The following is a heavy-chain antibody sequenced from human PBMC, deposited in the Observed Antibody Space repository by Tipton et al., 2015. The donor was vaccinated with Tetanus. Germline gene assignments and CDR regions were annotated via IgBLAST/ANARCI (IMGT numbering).Heavy chain of an antibody. CDR3: ASQLWGYWFDP. V-gene: IGHV4-39*01. D-gene: IGHD7-27*01. CDR2: IYYSGST. CDR1: GDSVRGSHYY. J-gene: IGHJ5*02. Sequence: QLVQSGPEVKPSEPLSLTCTVSGDSVRGSHYYWGWARQPPGKGLEWIGSIYYSGSTYHNASLKSRVTMSVDTSKNQFSLKLGCVTATDTAIYYCASQLWGYWFDPWGPGTLVIVSS.